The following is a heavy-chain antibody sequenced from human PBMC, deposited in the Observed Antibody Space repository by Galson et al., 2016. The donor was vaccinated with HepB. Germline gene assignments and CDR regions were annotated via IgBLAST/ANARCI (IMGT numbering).Heavy chain of an antibody. CDR2: IYYNGKT. Sequence: TLSLTCSVSGGSVSGGDNWWSWVRQSPGKGLDWVGEIYYNGKTNVNPSLASRLTLSIDRSGNQLSLQLTSVTAADTARYFCARTSGRFAVRRSYHIDYWGRGLSVTVS. CDR1: GGSVSGGDNW. CDR3: ARTSGRFAVRRSYHIDY. J-gene: IGHJ4*02. V-gene: IGHV4/OR15-8*02. D-gene: IGHD3-16*02.